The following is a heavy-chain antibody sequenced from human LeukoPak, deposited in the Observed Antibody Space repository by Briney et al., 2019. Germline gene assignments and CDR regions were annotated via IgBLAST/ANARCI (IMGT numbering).Heavy chain of an antibody. Sequence: SETLSLTCAVSGYSISSGYYWGWIRQPPGKGLEWIGSIYHSGSTYYNPSLKSRVTISVDTSKNQFSLKLSSVTAANTALYYCARAAAAGYNYWGQGTLVTVSS. CDR3: ARAAAAGYNY. V-gene: IGHV4-38-2*01. J-gene: IGHJ4*02. CDR2: IYHSGST. D-gene: IGHD6-13*01. CDR1: GYSISSGYY.